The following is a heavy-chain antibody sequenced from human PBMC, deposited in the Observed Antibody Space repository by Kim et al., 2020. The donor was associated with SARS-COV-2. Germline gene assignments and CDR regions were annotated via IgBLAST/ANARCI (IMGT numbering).Heavy chain of an antibody. D-gene: IGHD2-21*02. V-gene: IGHV3-21*01. CDR1: GFTFRSST. J-gene: IGHJ6*01. CDR3: ARGIYCSGGDCFTDYYYG. CDR2: ITSSGSYM. Sequence: GGSLRLSCADSGFTFRSSTMNWVRQAPGKGLELVSSITSSGSYMYYADSVKGRFTISRDNAKNSLYLQMNSLRAEDTAVYYCARGIYCSGGDCFTDYYYG.